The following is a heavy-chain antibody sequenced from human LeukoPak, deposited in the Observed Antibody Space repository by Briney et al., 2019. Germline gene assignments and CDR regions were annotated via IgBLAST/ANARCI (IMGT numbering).Heavy chain of an antibody. CDR2: IYYTGST. Sequence: SETLSLTCTVSGGSISSYYWSWIRQPPGKGLEWIWDIYYTGSTNYNHSLKSRVTISVDTSKNQFSLKLSSVPAADTAVYYCARVLHSGWPSPYYYYYGMDVWGKGTTVTVSS. CDR1: GGSISSYY. CDR3: ARVLHSGWPSPYYYYYGMDV. J-gene: IGHJ6*04. D-gene: IGHD6-19*01. V-gene: IGHV4-59*01.